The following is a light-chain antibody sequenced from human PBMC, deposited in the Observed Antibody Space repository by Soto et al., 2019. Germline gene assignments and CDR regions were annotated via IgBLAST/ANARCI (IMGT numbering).Light chain of an antibody. V-gene: IGKV1-39*01. Sequence: DIKMTQSPSSLSASVGDRVTITCRASQSISNYLQWYQQKPSQAPKLLVYAASSLHSGVPSRFSGSGSGTDFTLTISSLQPEHFATYYCLQTYTTLTWTFGQGTKVEI. J-gene: IGKJ1*01. CDR1: QSISNY. CDR3: LQTYTTLTWT. CDR2: AAS.